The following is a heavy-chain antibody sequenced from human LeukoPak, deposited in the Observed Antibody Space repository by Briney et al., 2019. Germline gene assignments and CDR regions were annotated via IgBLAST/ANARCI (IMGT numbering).Heavy chain of an antibody. D-gene: IGHD4-23*01. V-gene: IGHV3-66*01. CDR3: ARRSRWYYAFDI. CDR1: GFTVSSDY. CDR2: IYSGGST. Sequence: GGSLRLSRAASGFTVSSDYMSWVRQAPGKGLEWVSVIYSGGSTYYADSVKGRFTISRDNSKNTLYLQMNSLRAEDTAVYYCARRSRWYYAFDIWGQGTRVTVSS. J-gene: IGHJ3*02.